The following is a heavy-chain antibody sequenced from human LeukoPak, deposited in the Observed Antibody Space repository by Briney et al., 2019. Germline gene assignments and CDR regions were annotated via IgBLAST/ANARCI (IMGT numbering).Heavy chain of an antibody. CDR3: ASLRPHYYFDY. CDR1: GGSISSSSYY. Sequence: SETLSLTCTVSGGSISSSSYYWGWIRQPPGKGLEWIGSIYYSGSTYYIPSLKSRLTISVDTSKNQFSLKLSSVTAADTAVYYCASLRPHYYFDYWGQGTLVTVSS. V-gene: IGHV4-39*01. CDR2: IYYSGST. J-gene: IGHJ4*02.